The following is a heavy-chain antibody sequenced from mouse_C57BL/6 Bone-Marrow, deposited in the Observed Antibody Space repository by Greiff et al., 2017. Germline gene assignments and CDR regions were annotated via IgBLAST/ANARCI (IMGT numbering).Heavy chain of an antibody. CDR3: ARDWNYGSSFAY. V-gene: IGHV1-64*01. Sequence: VKLQQPGAELVKPGASVKLSCKASGYTFTSYWMHWVKQRPGQGLEWIGMIHPNSGSTNYNEKFKSKATLTVDKSSSTAYMQLSSLTSEDSAVYYCARDWNYGSSFAYWGQGTLVTVSA. J-gene: IGHJ3*01. CDR1: GYTFTSYW. CDR2: IHPNSGST. D-gene: IGHD1-1*01.